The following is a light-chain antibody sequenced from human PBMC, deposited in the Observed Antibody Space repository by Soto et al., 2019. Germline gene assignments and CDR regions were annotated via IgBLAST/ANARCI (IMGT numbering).Light chain of an antibody. CDR3: QQYNNWPPIT. Sequence: EIVLTQSPATLSVSPGERATLSCRASQSVSSSYLAWYQKKPGQAPRLXIYGASTRATGIPARFSGSGSGTEFTLTISSLQSEDFAVYYCQQYNNWPPITFGQGTRLEIK. J-gene: IGKJ5*01. CDR1: QSVSSSY. V-gene: IGKV3-15*01. CDR2: GAS.